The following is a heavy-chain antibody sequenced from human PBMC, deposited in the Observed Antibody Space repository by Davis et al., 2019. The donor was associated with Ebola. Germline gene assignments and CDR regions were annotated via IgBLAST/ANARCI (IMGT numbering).Heavy chain of an antibody. D-gene: IGHD3-10*01. CDR2: IYYSGST. J-gene: IGHJ6*04. V-gene: IGHV4-59*01. Sequence: SETLSLTCTVSGGSISSYYWSWIRQPPGKGLEWIGYIYYSGSTNYNPSLKSRVTISVDTSKNQFSLKLSSVTAADTAVYYCARVAMVRGVIISYYYGMDVWGKGTTVTVSS. CDR1: GGSISSYY. CDR3: ARVAMVRGVIISYYYGMDV.